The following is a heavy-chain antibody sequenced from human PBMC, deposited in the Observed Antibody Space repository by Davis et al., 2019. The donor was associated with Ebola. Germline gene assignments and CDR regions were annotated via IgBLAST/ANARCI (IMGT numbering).Heavy chain of an antibody. Sequence: PGGSLRLSCAASGFTFSSYGMHWVRQAPGKGLEWVAVISYDGSNKYYADSVKGRFTISRDNAKSSLYLQMNSLRVDDTAVYYCATVRYDLGQAYWGQGTLVTVSS. D-gene: IGHD1-14*01. V-gene: IGHV3-30*03. J-gene: IGHJ4*02. CDR3: ATVRYDLGQAY. CDR2: ISYDGSNK. CDR1: GFTFSSYG.